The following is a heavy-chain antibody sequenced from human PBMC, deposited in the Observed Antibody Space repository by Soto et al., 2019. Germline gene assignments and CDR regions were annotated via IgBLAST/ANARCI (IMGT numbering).Heavy chain of an antibody. V-gene: IGHV4-34*01. CDR3: ARAPDGYLNY. CDR1: GGSFSGYY. J-gene: IGHJ4*02. CDR2: INHSGST. Sequence: PSETLSLTCAVYGGSFSGYYWSWIRQPPGKGLEWIGEINHSGSTNYNPSLKSRVTISVDTSKNQFSLKLSSVTAADTAVYYCARAPDGYLNYWGQGTLVTVSS.